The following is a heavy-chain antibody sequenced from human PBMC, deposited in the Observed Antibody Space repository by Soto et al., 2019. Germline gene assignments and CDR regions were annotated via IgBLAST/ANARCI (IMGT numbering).Heavy chain of an antibody. Sequence: QVQLVQSGAEVKKPGASVKVSCKASGYTFTGYYMHWVRQAPGQGLGWMGWINPNSGGTNYAQKLQGWVTMTRDTSISTAYMELSRLRSDDTAVYYCARGDTAMAPMLDYWGQGTLVTVSS. CDR1: GYTFTGYY. V-gene: IGHV1-2*04. CDR3: ARGDTAMAPMLDY. J-gene: IGHJ4*02. CDR2: INPNSGGT. D-gene: IGHD5-18*01.